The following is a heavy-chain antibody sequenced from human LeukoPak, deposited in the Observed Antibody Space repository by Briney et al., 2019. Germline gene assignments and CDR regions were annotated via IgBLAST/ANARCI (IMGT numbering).Heavy chain of an antibody. CDR1: GYSISSGYY. CDR2: IYHSGST. J-gene: IGHJ4*02. CDR3: ARVAGMYSSSWYYFDY. V-gene: IGHV4-38-2*01. D-gene: IGHD6-13*01. Sequence: SETLSLTCAVSGYSISSGYYWGWIRQPPGEGLGWIGSIYHSGSTYYYPSLKSRVTISIDTSKNQFSLKLSSVTAADTAVYYCARVAGMYSSSWYYFDYWGQGTLVTVSS.